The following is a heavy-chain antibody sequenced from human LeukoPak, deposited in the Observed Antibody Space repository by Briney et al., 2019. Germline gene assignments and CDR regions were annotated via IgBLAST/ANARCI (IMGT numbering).Heavy chain of an antibody. CDR2: INHSGST. Sequence: PSETLSLTCAVYGGSFSGYYWSWIRQPPGKGLEWIGEINHSGSTNYNPSLKSRVTISVDTSKNQFSLKLSSVTAADTGVYYCARRWLRNDGDAFDIWGKGTMVTVSS. V-gene: IGHV4-34*01. CDR1: GGSFSGYY. J-gene: IGHJ3*02. D-gene: IGHD5-12*01. CDR3: ARRWLRNDGDAFDI.